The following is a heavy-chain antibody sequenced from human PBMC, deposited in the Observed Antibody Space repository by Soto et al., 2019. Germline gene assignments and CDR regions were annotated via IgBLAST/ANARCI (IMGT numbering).Heavy chain of an antibody. V-gene: IGHV1-18*04. D-gene: IGHD2-15*01. CDR3: ARTEVVAAVVYYYYGMDV. J-gene: IGHJ6*02. CDR2: ISGYNGHT. CDR1: GYMFTSYG. Sequence: GASVKVYCKTSGYMFTSYGMSWVRQAPGQGLEWMGWISGYNGHTKFAQSFQGRVTMATDTSTSTAYMELRSLTADDSAVYYCARTEVVAAVVYYYYGMDVWGQGTTVTVSS.